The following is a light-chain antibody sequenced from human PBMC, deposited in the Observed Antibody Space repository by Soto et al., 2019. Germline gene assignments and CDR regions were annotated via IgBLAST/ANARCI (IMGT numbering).Light chain of an antibody. CDR1: QSTSGW. V-gene: IGKV1-5*03. Sequence: DIQMTQSPSTLSASVGDRVTIACRASQSTSGWLAWYQQKPGKAPKLLIYRASSLESGVPSRFSGSGSGTEFTLTISSLQPDDFATYYCQQYNSYPRTVGQRTTVEIK. J-gene: IGKJ1*01. CDR2: RAS. CDR3: QQYNSYPRT.